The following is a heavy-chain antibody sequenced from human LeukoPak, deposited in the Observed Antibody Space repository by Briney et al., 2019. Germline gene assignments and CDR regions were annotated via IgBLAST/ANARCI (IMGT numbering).Heavy chain of an antibody. D-gene: IGHD5-24*01. J-gene: IGHJ4*02. Sequence: AASVKVSCKTSGGTFSSYAISWVRQAPGQGLEWMGGIIPIFGTANYAQKFQGRVTITTDESTSTAYVELSSLRSEDTAVYYCARGGGYNLRFSSLGYWGQGTLVTVSS. V-gene: IGHV1-69*05. CDR1: GGTFSSYA. CDR2: IIPIFGTA. CDR3: ARGGGYNLRFSSLGY.